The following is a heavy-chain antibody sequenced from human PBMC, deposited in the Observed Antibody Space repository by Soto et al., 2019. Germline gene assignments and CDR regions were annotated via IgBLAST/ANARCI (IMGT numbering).Heavy chain of an antibody. CDR1: GFTFSSYA. V-gene: IGHV3-30-3*01. D-gene: IGHD2-15*01. CDR2: ISYDGSNK. Sequence: PGGSLRLSCAASGFTFSSYAMHWVRQAPGKGLEWVAVISYDGSNKYYADSVKGRFTISRDNSKNTLYLQMNSLRAEDTAVYYCARDMVVAATTNYYYYGMDVWGQGTTVTVSS. CDR3: ARDMVVAATTNYYYYGMDV. J-gene: IGHJ6*02.